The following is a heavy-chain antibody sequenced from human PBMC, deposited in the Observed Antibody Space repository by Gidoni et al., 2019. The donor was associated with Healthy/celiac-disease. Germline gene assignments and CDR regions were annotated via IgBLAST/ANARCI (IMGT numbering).Heavy chain of an antibody. CDR2: ISGSGGST. CDR3: ATLGTIFGVVTIEPYYFDY. J-gene: IGHJ4*02. V-gene: IGHV3-23*01. CDR1: GFPFRAIP. Sequence: EVQLLESGVGLVQPGGSVRLPCAASGFPFRAIPLGWVRQAPGKGLEWVSAISGSGGSTYYADSVKGRFTISRDNSKNTLYLQMNSLRAEDTAVYYCATLGTIFGVVTIEPYYFDYWGQGTLVTVSS. D-gene: IGHD3-3*01.